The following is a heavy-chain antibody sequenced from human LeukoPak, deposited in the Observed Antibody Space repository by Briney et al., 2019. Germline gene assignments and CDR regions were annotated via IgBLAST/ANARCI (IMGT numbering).Heavy chain of an antibody. CDR2: IVHSGNT. D-gene: IGHD5-24*01. J-gene: IGHJ4*02. Sequence: SETLSLTCAVYGGSFSGYYWSWIRQPPGKGLEWIGEIVHSGNTKYNPSLKSRVTISVDTSKNQFSLNLTSVTAADTAVYYCARGTDAYKLGNIWGQGTLVTVSS. V-gene: IGHV4-34*01. CDR1: GGSFSGYY. CDR3: ARGTDAYKLGNI.